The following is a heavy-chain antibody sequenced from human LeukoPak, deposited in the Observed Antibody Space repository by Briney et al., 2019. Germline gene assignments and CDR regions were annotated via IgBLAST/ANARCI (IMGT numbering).Heavy chain of an antibody. CDR3: ASFSRRLIAY. CDR2: MNPNSGNT. J-gene: IGHJ4*02. D-gene: IGHD2-8*01. CDR1: GYTFTSYD. Sequence: RASVKVSCKASGYTFTSYDINGVRQAPGQGLEGMGWMNPNSGNTGYAQKFQGRVTMTRNASISTAYMELSSLRSEDTAVYYCASFSRRLIAYWGQGTLGTVSS. V-gene: IGHV1-8*01.